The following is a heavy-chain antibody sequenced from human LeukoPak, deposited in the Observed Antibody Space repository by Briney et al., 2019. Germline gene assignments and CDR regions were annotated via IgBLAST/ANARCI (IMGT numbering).Heavy chain of an antibody. CDR2: ISSSSSTI. J-gene: IGHJ6*03. V-gene: IGHV3-48*04. CDR1: GFTFSSYS. Sequence: QPGGSLRLSCAASGFTFSSYSMNWVRQAPGKGLEWVSYISSSSSTIYYADSVKGRFTISRDNAKNSLYLQMNSLRAEDTAVYYCARVTSYLGYYYYMDVWGKGTTVTVSS. D-gene: IGHD3-16*01. CDR3: ARVTSYLGYYYYMDV.